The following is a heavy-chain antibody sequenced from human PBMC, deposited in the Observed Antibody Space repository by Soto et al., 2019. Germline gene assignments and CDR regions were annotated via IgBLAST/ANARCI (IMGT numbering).Heavy chain of an antibody. Sequence: GLSLRRSCEASGFNFSSYTIHWVRRVPGNALEWVSTIGGSGYGKYYGYSVKGRCTISRDNSKITVYLQMNSLRAEDTAIYSCARAREASLLRVPSSYWGQGTLVTVSS. CDR2: IGGSGYGK. J-gene: IGHJ4*02. D-gene: IGHD2-21*02. V-gene: IGHV3-23*01. CDR1: GFNFSSYT. CDR3: ARAREASLLRVPSSY.